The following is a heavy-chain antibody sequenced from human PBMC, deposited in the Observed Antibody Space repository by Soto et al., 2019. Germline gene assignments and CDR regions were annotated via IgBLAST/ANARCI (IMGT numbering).Heavy chain of an antibody. CDR1: GYTFTSYY. J-gene: IGHJ6*02. V-gene: IGHV1-46*01. CDR3: AGGVAATPFLPYYYYGMDV. Sequence: ASVKVSCKASGYTFTSYYMHWVRQAPGQGLEWMGKINPSGGSTSYAQKFQGRVTMTRDTSTSTVYIELSSLRSEDTAVYYCAGGVAATPFLPYYYYGMDVWGQGTTVTVSS. CDR2: INPSGGST. D-gene: IGHD2-15*01.